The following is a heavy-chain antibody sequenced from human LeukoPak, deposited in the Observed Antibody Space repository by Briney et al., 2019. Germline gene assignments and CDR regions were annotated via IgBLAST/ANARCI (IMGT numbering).Heavy chain of an antibody. Sequence: PSETLSLTCTVSSGSIGSSDYYWGWIRQPPGKGLEWIGSIYYSGSTYFNPSLKSRVTISVDTSKNQFSLKLTSVTAADTAVYYCARHRYYYDSSGYFCVYYFDYWGQGTLVTVSS. D-gene: IGHD3-22*01. CDR1: SGSIGSSDYY. J-gene: IGHJ4*02. V-gene: IGHV4-39*01. CDR2: IYYSGST. CDR3: ARHRYYYDSSGYFCVYYFDY.